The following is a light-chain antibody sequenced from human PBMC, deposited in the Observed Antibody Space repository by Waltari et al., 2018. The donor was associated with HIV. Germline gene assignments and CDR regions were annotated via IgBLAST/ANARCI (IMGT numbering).Light chain of an antibody. V-gene: IGLV1-51*01. Sequence: QSVLTQPPSVSAAPGQKVTISCPGSSSNIGNNYVSWYQQLPGTAPKLLIYDSNKRPSEIPDRFAGSKSGTSATLGITGLQTGDEADYYCGTWDSSLSGGVFGTGTKVTVL. CDR2: DSN. CDR1: SSNIGNNY. CDR3: GTWDSSLSGGV. J-gene: IGLJ1*01.